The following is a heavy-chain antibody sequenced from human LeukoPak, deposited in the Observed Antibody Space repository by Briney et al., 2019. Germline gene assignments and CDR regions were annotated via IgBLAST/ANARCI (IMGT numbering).Heavy chain of an antibody. D-gene: IGHD2-21*02. Sequence: ASVKVSCKASGYTFTGYYMHWVRQAPGQGLEWMGWISPYNGNTTYAQKLQGRVSMTTDISTSTAYMELRSLRSDDTAIHYCAREGLVGGDFPDYWGQGTLVTVSS. J-gene: IGHJ4*02. V-gene: IGHV1-18*04. CDR2: ISPYNGNT. CDR1: GYTFTGYY. CDR3: AREGLVGGDFPDY.